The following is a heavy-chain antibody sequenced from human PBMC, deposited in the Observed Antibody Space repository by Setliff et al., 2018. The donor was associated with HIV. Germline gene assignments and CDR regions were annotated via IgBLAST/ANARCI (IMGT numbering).Heavy chain of an antibody. CDR1: GGSFSGYY. CDR3: ARDWRHGYDLNFDY. V-gene: IGHV4-34*01. D-gene: IGHD5-12*01. Sequence: SETLSLTCAVYGGSFSGYYWSWIRQAPGKGLEWIGEIDHSGSTNYNPSLKSRVTISVDTSKNHFSLRLTSVTAADTAMYYCARDWRHGYDLNFDYWGQGTLVTVSS. J-gene: IGHJ4*02. CDR2: IDHSGST.